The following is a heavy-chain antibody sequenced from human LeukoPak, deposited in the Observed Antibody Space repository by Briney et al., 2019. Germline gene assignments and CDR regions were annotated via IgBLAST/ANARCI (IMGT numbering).Heavy chain of an antibody. Sequence: GASVKVSCKASGYTFTSYAISWVRQAPGQGLEWMGYMNPNSGNTGYAQKFQGRVTITKNTSISTAYMDLSSLRSEDTAVYYCVRETFDSWGQGTLVTVSS. CDR3: VRETFDS. CDR2: MNPNSGNT. CDR1: GYTFTSYA. V-gene: IGHV1-8*03. J-gene: IGHJ4*02.